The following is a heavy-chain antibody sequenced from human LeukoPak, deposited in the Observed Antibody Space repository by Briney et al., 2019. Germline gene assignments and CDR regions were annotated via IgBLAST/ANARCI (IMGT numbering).Heavy chain of an antibody. CDR3: ARDLPGRDWFDP. CDR1: GGSISSYY. CDR2: IYTSGNT. Sequence: PSETLSLTCTVSGGSISSYYWSWIRQPAGKGLEWIGRIYTSGNTNYNPSLKSRVTISVDKSKNQFSLKLSSVTAADTAVYYCARDLPGRDWFDPWGQGTWSPSPQ. V-gene: IGHV4-4*07. D-gene: IGHD1-26*01. J-gene: IGHJ5*02.